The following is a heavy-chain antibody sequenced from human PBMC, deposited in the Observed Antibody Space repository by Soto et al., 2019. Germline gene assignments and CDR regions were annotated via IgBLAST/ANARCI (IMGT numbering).Heavy chain of an antibody. D-gene: IGHD3-10*02. J-gene: IGHJ6*02. CDR2: IKSKTDGGTT. CDR3: TTDSSMFQNYGMDV. CDR1: GFTFSNAW. Sequence: GGSLRLSCAASGFTFSNAWMSWVRQAPGKGLEWVGRIKSKTDGGTTDYAAPVKGRFTISRDDSKDTLYLQMNSLKTEDTAVYYCTTDSSMFQNYGMDVWGQGTTVTVSS. V-gene: IGHV3-15*01.